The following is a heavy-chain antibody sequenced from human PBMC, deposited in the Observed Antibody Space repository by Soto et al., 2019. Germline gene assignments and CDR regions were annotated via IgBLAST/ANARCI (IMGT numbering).Heavy chain of an antibody. CDR3: ATGGSGYGAGRFDP. Sequence: ASVKFSCKVSGYTLTELSMHWVRQAPGKGLEWMGGFDPEDGETIYAQKFQGRVTMTEDTSTDTAYMELSSLRSEDTAVYYCATGGSGYGAGRFDPWGQGTLVTVS. D-gene: IGHD5-12*01. CDR2: FDPEDGET. CDR1: GYTLTELS. V-gene: IGHV1-24*01. J-gene: IGHJ5*02.